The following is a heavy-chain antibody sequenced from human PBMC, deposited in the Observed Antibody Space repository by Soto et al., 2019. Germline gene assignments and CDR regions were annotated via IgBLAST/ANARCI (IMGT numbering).Heavy chain of an antibody. CDR1: GFTFTSSS. CDR3: AASPGGWYYYGMDV. Sequence: SVKVSCKASGFTFTSSSVQWVRQARGQRLEWIGWIVVGSGNTNYAQKFQERVTITRDMSTSAAYMELSSLRSEDTAVYYCAASPGGWYYYGMDVWGQGTTVTVSS. V-gene: IGHV1-58*01. J-gene: IGHJ6*02. CDR2: IVVGSGNT. D-gene: IGHD3-16*01.